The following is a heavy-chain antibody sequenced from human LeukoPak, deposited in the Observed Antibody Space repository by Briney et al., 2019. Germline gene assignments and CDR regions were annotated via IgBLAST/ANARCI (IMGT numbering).Heavy chain of an antibody. CDR1: GFTFSSYS. Sequence: GGSLRLSCAASGFTFSSYSMNWVRKAPGKGLEWVSYISSSSSTIYYADSVKGRFTISRDNAKNSLYLQMNSLRAEDTAVYYCARDFLADFWSGYPLFYYYGMDVWGQGTTVTVSS. V-gene: IGHV3-48*01. CDR2: ISSSSSTI. D-gene: IGHD3-3*01. CDR3: ARDFLADFWSGYPLFYYYGMDV. J-gene: IGHJ6*02.